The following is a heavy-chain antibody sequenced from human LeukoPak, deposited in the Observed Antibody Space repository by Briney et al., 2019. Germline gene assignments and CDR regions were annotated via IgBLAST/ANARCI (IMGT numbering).Heavy chain of an antibody. CDR3: AKDWVNSGYDPRLFDY. CDR2: ISGSGGST. D-gene: IGHD5-12*01. CDR1: GFTFSSYA. V-gene: IGHV3-23*01. Sequence: GGSLRLSCGASGFTFSSYAMSWVRQAPGKGLEWVSAISGSGGSTYYADSVKGRFTISRDNSKNTLYLQMNSLRAEDTAVYYCAKDWVNSGYDPRLFDYWGQGTLVTVSS. J-gene: IGHJ4*02.